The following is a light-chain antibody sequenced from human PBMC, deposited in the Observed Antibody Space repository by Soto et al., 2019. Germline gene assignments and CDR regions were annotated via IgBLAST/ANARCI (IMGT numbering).Light chain of an antibody. J-gene: IGLJ1*01. Sequence: QSALTQPASVSGSPGQSITISCTGTSRDVGGYNYVSWYQQHPGKAPKLMIYEVSNRPSGFSNRFSGSKSGNTASLTISGLQAEDEADYYCSSYTSSSTYVFGNGTKLTVL. CDR1: SRDVGGYNY. CDR3: SSYTSSSTYV. CDR2: EVS. V-gene: IGLV2-14*01.